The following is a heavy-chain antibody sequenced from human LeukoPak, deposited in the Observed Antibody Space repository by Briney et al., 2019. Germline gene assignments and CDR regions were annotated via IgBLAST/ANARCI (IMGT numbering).Heavy chain of an antibody. Sequence: SETLSLTCTVSGDSIGSGDYYWSWIRQPAGKGLEWIGRISSSGSTNYNPSLKSRFTISVDTSKNQFSLKLSSVTAADTAVYFCARGPYSYDSSGAFDIWGQGTMVTVSS. CDR2: ISSSGST. CDR3: ARGPYSYDSSGAFDI. V-gene: IGHV4-61*02. J-gene: IGHJ3*02. D-gene: IGHD3-22*01. CDR1: GDSIGSGDYY.